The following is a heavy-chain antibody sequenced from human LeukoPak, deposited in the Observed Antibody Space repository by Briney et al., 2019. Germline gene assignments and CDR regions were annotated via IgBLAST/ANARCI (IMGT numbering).Heavy chain of an antibody. V-gene: IGHV3-30*18. CDR1: GFTFSSYG. Sequence: PGGSLRLSCAASGFTFSSYGMHWVRQAPGKGLEWVAVISYDGSNKYYADSVKGRFTISRDNSKNTLYLQMNSLRAEDTAVYYCAKDGPRLPYYGMDVWGQGTTVTVSS. J-gene: IGHJ6*02. CDR3: AKDGPRLPYYGMDV. CDR2: ISYDGSNK.